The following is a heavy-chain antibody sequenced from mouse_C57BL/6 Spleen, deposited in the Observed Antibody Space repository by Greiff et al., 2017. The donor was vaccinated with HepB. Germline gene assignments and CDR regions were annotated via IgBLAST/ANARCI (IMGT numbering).Heavy chain of an antibody. CDR3: ARRKYYYSNWYFDV. V-gene: IGHV5-4*03. CDR2: ISDGGSYT. CDR1: GFTFSSYA. D-gene: IGHD2-5*01. Sequence: EVQLVESGGGLVKPGGSLKLSCAASGFTFSSYAMSWVRQTPEKRLEWVATISDGGSYTYYPDNVKGRFTISRDNAKNNLYLQMSHLKSEDTAMYYCARRKYYYSNWYFDVWGTGTTVTVSS. J-gene: IGHJ1*03.